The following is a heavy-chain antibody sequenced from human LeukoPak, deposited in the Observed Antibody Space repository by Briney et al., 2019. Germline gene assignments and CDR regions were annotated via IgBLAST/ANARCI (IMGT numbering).Heavy chain of an antibody. J-gene: IGHJ5*02. CDR1: GYSFTSYW. V-gene: IGHV5-51*01. CDR2: IYPGDSDT. D-gene: IGHD5-12*01. CDR3: ARRWYSGYDLHDWFDP. Sequence: PGESLKISCKGSGYSFTSYWIGWVRQMPGKGLEWMGIIYPGDSDTRYIPSFQGQVTISADKSISTAYLQWSSLKASDTAIYYCARRWYSGYDLHDWFDPWGQGTLVTVSS.